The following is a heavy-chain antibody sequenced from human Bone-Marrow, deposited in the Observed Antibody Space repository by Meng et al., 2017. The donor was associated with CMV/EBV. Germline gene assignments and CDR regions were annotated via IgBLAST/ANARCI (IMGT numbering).Heavy chain of an antibody. Sequence: GSLRLSCTVSGGSISSYYWSWIRQPPGKGLEWIGYIYYSGSTNYNPSLKSRVTISVDTSKNQFSLKLSSVTAADTAVYYCARHGRGQQLVGGNWFDPWGQGTLVTVSS. CDR3: ARHGRGQQLVGGNWFDP. J-gene: IGHJ5*02. D-gene: IGHD6-13*01. V-gene: IGHV4-59*01. CDR1: GGSISSYY. CDR2: IYYSGST.